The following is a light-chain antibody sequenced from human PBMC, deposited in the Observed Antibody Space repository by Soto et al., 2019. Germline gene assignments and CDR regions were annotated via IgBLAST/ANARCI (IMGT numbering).Light chain of an antibody. CDR2: WAS. V-gene: IGKV4-1*01. J-gene: IGKJ4*01. CDR1: QSVLYNSNNKNY. CDR3: QQYSTTPT. Sequence: DIVMTQSPDSLTVSLGERATINCKSSQSVLYNSNNKNYLAWYQQKPGQPPKLLIYWASTRESGVPDRFSGSGSGTDFTLTISSLQAEDVAVYYCQQYSTTPTFGGGTKVEIK.